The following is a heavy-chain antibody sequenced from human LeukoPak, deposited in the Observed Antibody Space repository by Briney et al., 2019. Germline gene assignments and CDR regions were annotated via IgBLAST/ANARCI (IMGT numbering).Heavy chain of an antibody. J-gene: IGHJ5*02. D-gene: IGHD3-3*01. CDR1: GYTFTSYG. V-gene: IGHV1-18*01. CDR2: ISAYNGNT. CDR3: AREYDFWSGYSNWFDP. Sequence: ASVKVPCKASGYTFTSYGISWVRQAPGQGLEWMGWISAYNGNTNYAQKLQGRVTMTTDTSTSTAYMELRSLRSDDTAVYYCAREYDFWSGYSNWFDPWGQGTLVTVSS.